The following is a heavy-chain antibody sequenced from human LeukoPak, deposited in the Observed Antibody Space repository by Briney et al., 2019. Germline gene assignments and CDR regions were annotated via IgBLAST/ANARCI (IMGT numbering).Heavy chain of an antibody. CDR2: IFYSGTT. J-gene: IGHJ4*02. V-gene: IGHV4-38-2*02. CDR3: ARETDYGDYFNFDY. CDR1: GYSISNGYY. Sequence: PSETLSLTCTVSGYSISNGYYWGWIRQPPGKGLEWIGNIFYSGTTFYNPSLKNRVTISVDTSKNQFSLKLSSVTAADTAVYYCARETDYGDYFNFDYWGQGTLVTVSS. D-gene: IGHD4-17*01.